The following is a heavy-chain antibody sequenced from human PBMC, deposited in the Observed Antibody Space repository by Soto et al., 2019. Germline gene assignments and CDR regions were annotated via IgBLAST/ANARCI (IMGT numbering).Heavy chain of an antibody. Sequence: SETLSLTCAVYGGSFSGYYWSWIRQPPGKGLEWIGEINHSGSTNYNPSLKSRVTISVDTSKNQFSLKLSSVTAADTAVYYCARGQGLRGAARSGTLDYWGQGTLVTVSS. CDR2: INHSGST. CDR1: GGSFSGYY. D-gene: IGHD6-25*01. J-gene: IGHJ4*02. V-gene: IGHV4-34*01. CDR3: ARGQGLRGAARSGTLDY.